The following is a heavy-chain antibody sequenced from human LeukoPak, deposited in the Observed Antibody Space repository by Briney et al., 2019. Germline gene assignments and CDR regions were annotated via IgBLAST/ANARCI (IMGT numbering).Heavy chain of an antibody. J-gene: IGHJ3*02. CDR1: GYTFTGYY. CDR2: INPNSGGT. Sequence: ASVKVSCKASGYTFTGYYMHWVRQAPGQGLEWMGWINPNSGGTNYAQKFQGRVTMTRDTSISTAYMELSSLRSEDTAVYYCARAPIGYCSSTSCFKYAFDIWGQGTMVTVSS. CDR3: ARAPIGYCSSTSCFKYAFDI. D-gene: IGHD2-2*01. V-gene: IGHV1-2*02.